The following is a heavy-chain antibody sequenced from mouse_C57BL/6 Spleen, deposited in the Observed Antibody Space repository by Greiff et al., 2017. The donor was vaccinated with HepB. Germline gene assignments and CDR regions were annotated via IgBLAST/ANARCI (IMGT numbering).Heavy chain of an antibody. D-gene: IGHD3-2*02. V-gene: IGHV5-4*03. Sequence: EVKLVESGGGLVKPGGSLKLSCAASGFTFSSYAMSWVRQTPEKRLEWVATISDGGSYTYYPDNVKGRFTIARDNAKNNLYLQMSHLTSEDTAMYYGARKAAQGYYYAMDYWGQGTSVTVSS. CDR2: ISDGGSYT. CDR3: ARKAAQGYYYAMDY. CDR1: GFTFSSYA. J-gene: IGHJ4*01.